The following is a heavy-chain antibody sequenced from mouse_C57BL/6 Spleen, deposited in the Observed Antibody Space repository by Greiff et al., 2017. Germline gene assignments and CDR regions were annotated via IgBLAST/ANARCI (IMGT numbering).Heavy chain of an antibody. J-gene: IGHJ2*01. D-gene: IGHD1-1*01. V-gene: IGHV1-54*01. Sequence: QVQLKQSGAELVRPGTSVKVSCKASGYAFTNYLIEWVKQRPGQGLEWIGVINPGSGGTNYNEKFKGKATLTADKSSSTAYMQLSSLTSEDSAVYFCARDYYGSSPDYWGQGTTLTVSS. CDR1: GYAFTNYL. CDR3: ARDYYGSSPDY. CDR2: INPGSGGT.